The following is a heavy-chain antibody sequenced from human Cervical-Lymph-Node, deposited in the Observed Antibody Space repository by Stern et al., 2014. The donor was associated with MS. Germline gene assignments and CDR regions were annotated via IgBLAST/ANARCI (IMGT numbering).Heavy chain of an antibody. CDR3: ARQRYFDY. J-gene: IGHJ4*02. CDR1: GYTFTSYW. CDR2: IFPGGSDI. Sequence: EVQLVESGPEVKRPGESLKISCQASGYTFTSYWIGWVRQMPGKGLEWIAIIFPGGSDIRYSPSVQGHVTISADQARTTAYLQWNNLKASDTAIYYCARQRYFDYWGQGTLVTVSS. V-gene: IGHV5-51*01.